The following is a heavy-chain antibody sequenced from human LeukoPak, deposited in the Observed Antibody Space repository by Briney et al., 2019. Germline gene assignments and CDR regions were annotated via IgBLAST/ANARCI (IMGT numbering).Heavy chain of an antibody. Sequence: ASVKVSCKASGYTFTGYYMHWVRQAPGQGLEWMGWINPNSGGTNYAQKFQGRVTMTRDTSNSTAYMELSRLRSDDTAVYYCARKWLRAPALDYWGQGTLVTVSS. D-gene: IGHD5-12*01. CDR2: INPNSGGT. CDR3: ARKWLRAPALDY. CDR1: GYTFTGYY. J-gene: IGHJ4*02. V-gene: IGHV1-2*02.